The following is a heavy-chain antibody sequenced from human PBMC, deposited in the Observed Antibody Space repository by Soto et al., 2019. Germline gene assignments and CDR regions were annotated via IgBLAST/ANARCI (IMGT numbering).Heavy chain of an antibody. V-gene: IGHV1-69*01. D-gene: IGHD3-22*01. Sequence: QVQLVQSGAEVKKPGSSVKVSCKASGGTFSSYAISWVRQAPGQGLEWMGGIIPLFGTANYAQKFQCRVTITADESTSTAYREVSRLSSEDTAVYYCARDHAYYYYRSGPFDYWCRGALVTVFS. CDR2: IIPLFGTA. CDR1: GGTFSSYA. J-gene: IGHJ4*02. CDR3: ARDHAYYYYRSGPFDY.